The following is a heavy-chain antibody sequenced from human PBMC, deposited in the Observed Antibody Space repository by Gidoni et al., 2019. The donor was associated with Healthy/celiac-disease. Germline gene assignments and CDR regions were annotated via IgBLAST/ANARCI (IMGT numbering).Heavy chain of an antibody. V-gene: IGHV1-18*01. J-gene: IGHJ3*02. CDR3: ARDLRYFDWSDAFDI. D-gene: IGHD3-9*01. CDR2: ISAYNGNT. CDR1: GYTFTSYG. Sequence: QVQLGQAGAEVKKPGAAVKVSCKAYGYTFTSYGISWVRQAPGQGLEWMGWISAYNGNTTYAQKLQGRFPMTTDTSTSPAYMELRSLRSDDTAVYYCARDLRYFDWSDAFDIWGQGTMVTVSS.